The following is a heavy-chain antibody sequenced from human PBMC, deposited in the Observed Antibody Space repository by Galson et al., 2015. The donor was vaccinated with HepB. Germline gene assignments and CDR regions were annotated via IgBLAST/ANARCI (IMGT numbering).Heavy chain of an antibody. CDR1: GFIFSSYV. V-gene: IGHV3-33*07. CDR2: IWYDGTNK. J-gene: IGHJ3*02. D-gene: IGHD3-22*01. Sequence: SLRLSCAASGFIFSSYVMYWVRQAPGKGLECVALIWYDGTNKHYADSVKGRFTISRDNSMDTLYLQLNSLRAEDTAVYYCAREPYYYDNTGRRAHDGFDIWGQGTMVTVSS. CDR3: AREPYYYDNTGRRAHDGFDI.